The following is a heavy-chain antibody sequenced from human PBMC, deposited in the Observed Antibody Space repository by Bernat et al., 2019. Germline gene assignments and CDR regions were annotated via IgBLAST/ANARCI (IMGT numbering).Heavy chain of an antibody. Sequence: EVQLVESGGGLIQPGGSLRLSCAASGFTVSSNYMSWVRQAPGEGLEWVSVIYSGGSTYYADSVKGRFTISRDNSKNTLYLQMNSLRAEDTAVYYCARGKSLDGYAFDIWGQGKMVTVSS. CDR1: GFTVSSNY. CDR2: IYSGGST. J-gene: IGHJ3*02. V-gene: IGHV3-53*01. D-gene: IGHD3/OR15-3a*01. CDR3: ARGKSLDGYAFDI.